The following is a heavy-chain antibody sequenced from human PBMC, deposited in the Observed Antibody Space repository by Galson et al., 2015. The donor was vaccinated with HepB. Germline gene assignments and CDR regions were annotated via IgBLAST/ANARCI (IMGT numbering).Heavy chain of an antibody. CDR3: AREARVIAASDN. D-gene: IGHD6-13*01. CDR1: GFTFSSYA. J-gene: IGHJ4*02. CDR2: ITPVVGTK. Sequence: SLRLSCAASGFTFSSYAMHWVRQAPGQGLEWVAGITPVVGTKYYADSVKGRFTISRDKSKNTLYLQMNSLRAEDTAVYYCAREARVIAASDNWGQGTMVTVSS. V-gene: IGHV3-30-3*01.